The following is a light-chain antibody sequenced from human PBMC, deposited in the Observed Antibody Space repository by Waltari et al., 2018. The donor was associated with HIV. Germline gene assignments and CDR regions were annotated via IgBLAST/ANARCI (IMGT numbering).Light chain of an antibody. J-gene: IGLJ3*02. CDR3: AAWDDNFNVV. CDR1: NSNIGTNT. CDR2: DDN. V-gene: IGLV1-44*01. Sequence: QSVLTQPPSASGTPGQGVIISCSGSNSNIGTNTVNWYQQLPGTAPKLLIFDDNHRPSGVPDRFSGSRSDTSASLAISGLQSEDEAHYYCAAWDDNFNVVFGGGTKLTVL.